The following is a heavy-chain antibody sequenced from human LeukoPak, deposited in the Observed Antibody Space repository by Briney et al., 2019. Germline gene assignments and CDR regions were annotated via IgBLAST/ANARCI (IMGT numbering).Heavy chain of an antibody. CDR3: ARVGSEYNWNLSPPRNYYYSGMDV. Sequence: SVKVSCKASGVTFSSYAISWVRQAPGQGLEWMGGIIPIFGTTNYAQKFQGRVTITADESTNTAYMQLSSLRSEDTAVYYCARVGSEYNWNLSPPRNYYYSGMDVWGQGTTVTVSS. V-gene: IGHV1-69*13. J-gene: IGHJ6*02. D-gene: IGHD1-7*01. CDR1: GVTFSSYA. CDR2: IIPIFGTT.